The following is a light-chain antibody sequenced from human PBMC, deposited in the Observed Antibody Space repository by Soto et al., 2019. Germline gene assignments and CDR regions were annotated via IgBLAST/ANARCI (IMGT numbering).Light chain of an antibody. CDR1: QSISSY. J-gene: IGKJ1*01. CDR3: QQSYSTPWT. CDR2: AAS. V-gene: IGKV1-39*01. Sequence: DIQMTQSPSSLSASVGDRVTITCRASQSISSYLNWYQQKPGKAPKLLIYAASSLQSGVPSRFSGSGSGTDFTLPISSLQPEAFATYYCQQSYSTPWTFGQGTKVEIK.